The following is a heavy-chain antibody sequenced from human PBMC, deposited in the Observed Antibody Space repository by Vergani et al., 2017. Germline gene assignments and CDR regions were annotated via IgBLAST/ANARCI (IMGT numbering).Heavy chain of an antibody. CDR2: ISYDGSNK. CDR1: GFTFSSYG. D-gene: IGHD3-22*01. V-gene: IGHV3-30*18. Sequence: QVQMVESGGGVVQPGRSLRLSCAASGFTFSSYGMHWVRQAPGTGLEWVAVISYDGSNKYYADSVKGRFTISSDNSKNTLYLQMNSLRAEDTAVYYCAKERKRAYYYDSSGYYYPYYFDYWGQGTLVTVSS. J-gene: IGHJ4*02. CDR3: AKERKRAYYYDSSGYYYPYYFDY.